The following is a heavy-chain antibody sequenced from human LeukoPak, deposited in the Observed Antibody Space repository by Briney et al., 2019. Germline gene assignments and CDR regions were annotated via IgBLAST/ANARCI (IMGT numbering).Heavy chain of an antibody. D-gene: IGHD3-22*01. CDR2: ISSSSSYI. Sequence: GGSLRLSCAASGFTFSSYSMNWVRQAPGKGLEWVSSISSSSSYIYYADSVKGRFTISRDNAKNSLYLQMNSLRAEDTAVYYCARMLGGYDSSGDDAFDIWGQGTMVTVSS. V-gene: IGHV3-21*01. J-gene: IGHJ3*02. CDR3: ARMLGGYDSSGDDAFDI. CDR1: GFTFSSYS.